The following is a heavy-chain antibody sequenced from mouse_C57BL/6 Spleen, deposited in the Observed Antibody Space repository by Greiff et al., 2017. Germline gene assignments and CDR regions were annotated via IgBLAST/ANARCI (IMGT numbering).Heavy chain of an antibody. CDR1: GFNIKDYY. CDR2: IDPEDGDT. CDR3: TSSKGSNYGLDAMDY. Sequence: EVQLQQSGAELVRPGASVKLSCTASGFNIKDYYMHWVKQRPEQGLEWIGRIDPEDGDTEYAPKFQGKATMTADTSSNTAYLQLSSLTSEDTAVYYCTSSKGSNYGLDAMDYWGQGTSVTVSS. J-gene: IGHJ4*01. D-gene: IGHD2-5*01. V-gene: IGHV14-1*01.